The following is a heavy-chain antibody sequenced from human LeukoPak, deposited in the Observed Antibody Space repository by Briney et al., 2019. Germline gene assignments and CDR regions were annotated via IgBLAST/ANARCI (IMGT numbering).Heavy chain of an antibody. Sequence: GGSLRLSCAASGFTFDGYWMHWVRQAPGKGLVWVSRINSDGSTTNYADSVMGRFTISRDNAKNTLYLQMNSLRAEDTAVYYCAKLYYLSPSLSVELTYFDYWGQGTLVTVSS. D-gene: IGHD2-2*01. V-gene: IGHV3-74*01. J-gene: IGHJ4*02. CDR1: GFTFDGYW. CDR3: AKLYYLSPSLSVELTYFDY. CDR2: INSDGSTT.